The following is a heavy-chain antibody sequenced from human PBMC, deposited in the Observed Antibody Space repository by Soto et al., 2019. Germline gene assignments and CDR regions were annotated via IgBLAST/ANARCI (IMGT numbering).Heavy chain of an antibody. Sequence: QVTLKESGPVLVKPTETLTLTCTVSGFSLSNPRMGVSWIRQPPGKALEWLAHIFSNDEISYSTSLKSRLTSPRDTSNSQAVLTMTKMERVDTATYYYARIVGYSSSWYYFDYWGQGTLVTVSS. CDR1: GFSLSNPRMG. CDR3: ARIVGYSSSWYYFDY. CDR2: IFSNDEI. D-gene: IGHD6-13*01. J-gene: IGHJ4*01. V-gene: IGHV2-26*01.